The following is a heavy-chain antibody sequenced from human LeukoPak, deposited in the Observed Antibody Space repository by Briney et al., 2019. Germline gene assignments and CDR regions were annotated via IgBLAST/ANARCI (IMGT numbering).Heavy chain of an antibody. CDR1: SGSFSGYY. CDR2: INHSGST. Sequence: SETLSLTCAVYSGSFSGYYWSWIRQPPGKGLEWIGEINHSGSTNYNPSLKGRVTISVDTSKNQFSLKLSSVTAADTAVYYCARGDYYDSSGGYDYWGQGTLVTVSS. V-gene: IGHV4-34*01. J-gene: IGHJ4*02. D-gene: IGHD3-22*01. CDR3: ARGDYYDSSGGYDY.